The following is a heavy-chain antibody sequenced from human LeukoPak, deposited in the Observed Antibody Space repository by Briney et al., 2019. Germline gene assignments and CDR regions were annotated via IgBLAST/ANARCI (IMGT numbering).Heavy chain of an antibody. CDR2: ISAYNGNK. V-gene: IGHV1-18*04. D-gene: IGHD3-10*01. J-gene: IGHJ4*02. Sequence: ASVKVSCKASGYTFSAYYMHWVRQAPGQGLEWIGWISAYNGNKNYAQKLHGRVTMTTDTSTSTAYMELRRLRSDDPAVYYCARVLSRIKAVLNWGQGTLVTVSS. CDR3: ARVLSRIKAVLN. CDR1: GYTFSAYY.